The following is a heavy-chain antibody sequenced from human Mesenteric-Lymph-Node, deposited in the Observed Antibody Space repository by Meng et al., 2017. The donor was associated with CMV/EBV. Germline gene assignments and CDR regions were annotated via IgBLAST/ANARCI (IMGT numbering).Heavy chain of an antibody. CDR1: GFTFDDYG. Sequence: GGSLRLSCAASGFTFDDYGMNWVRQVPGKGLEWVSAISGSGGSTYYADSVKGRFTISRDNSKNTLYLQMNSLRAEDTAVYYCAKPGEYCSSTSCSGYYYYYGMDVWGQGTTVTVSS. V-gene: IGHV3-23*01. CDR2: ISGSGGST. CDR3: AKPGEYCSSTSCSGYYYYYGMDV. D-gene: IGHD2-2*01. J-gene: IGHJ6*02.